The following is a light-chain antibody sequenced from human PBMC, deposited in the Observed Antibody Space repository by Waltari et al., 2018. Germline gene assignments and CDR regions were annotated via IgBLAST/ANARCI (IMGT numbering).Light chain of an antibody. CDR3: QQSYSTPLT. CDR1: QSIAIY. J-gene: IGKJ3*01. CDR2: AAS. V-gene: IGKV1-39*01. Sequence: DIQMTQSPSSLSASVGDRVTITCRASQSIAIYLNWYQQEPGKAPKLLIYAASSLQTGVPSRFSGSGSGTHFTLTISSPQPEDFATYYCQQSYSTPLTVGPGTKVDFQ.